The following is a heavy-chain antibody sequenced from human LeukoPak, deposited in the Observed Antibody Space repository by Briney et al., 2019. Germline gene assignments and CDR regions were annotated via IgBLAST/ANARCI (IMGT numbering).Heavy chain of an antibody. V-gene: IGHV3-33*01. CDR3: AREYYYDSSGYYLTPFYYYYYGMDV. CDR2: IWYDGSNK. J-gene: IGHJ6*02. Sequence: PGRSLRLSCAASGFTFSSYGMHWVRQAPGKGLEWVAVIWYDGSNKYYADSVKGRFTISRDNSKNTLYLQMNSLRAEDTAVYYCAREYYYDSSGYYLTPFYYYYYGMDVWGQGTTVTVSS. D-gene: IGHD3-22*01. CDR1: GFTFSSYG.